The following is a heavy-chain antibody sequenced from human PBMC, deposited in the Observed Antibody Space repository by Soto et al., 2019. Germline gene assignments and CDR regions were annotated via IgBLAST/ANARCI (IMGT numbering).Heavy chain of an antibody. D-gene: IGHD3-22*01. J-gene: IGHJ6*02. V-gene: IGHV4-34*01. Sequence: PSETLSLTCAVYGGSFSGYDWTWIRQPPGTGLEWIGEINHSGSTNYNPSLKSRVTISVDTSKNQFSLKLTSVTAADTAVYYCARLGGYFSRTNGSGSYGMDVWGRGTRVTVSS. CDR3: ARLGGYFSRTNGSGSYGMDV. CDR1: GGSFSGYD. CDR2: INHSGST.